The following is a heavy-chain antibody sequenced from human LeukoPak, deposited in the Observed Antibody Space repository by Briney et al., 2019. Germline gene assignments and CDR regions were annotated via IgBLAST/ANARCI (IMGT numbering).Heavy chain of an antibody. CDR3: AKMKGHPLPKYYMDV. CDR2: TIGIGDNT. V-gene: IGHV3-23*01. D-gene: IGHD2/OR15-2a*01. CDR1: GFTFSGFA. Sequence: GGSLRLSCAASGFTFSGFAMSCGRRTPGKGVEWVSDTIGIGDNTLYAASVKGRFTISRDNSKNTLYLEMNSLRVEDTAIYYCAKMKGHPLPKYYMDVWGQGTTVTVSS. J-gene: IGHJ6*01.